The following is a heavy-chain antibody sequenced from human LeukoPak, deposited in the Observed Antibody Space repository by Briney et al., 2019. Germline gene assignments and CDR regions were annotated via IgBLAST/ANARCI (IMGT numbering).Heavy chain of an antibody. Sequence: ASVKVSCKAFGYTFTGYYIHWVRQAPGQGLEWMGWINPNSGATNYAQKFQGRVTMTRDTSISTAYMELSRLRSDDTAVYYCARGPSIVGATRPSDYWGQGTLVTVSS. CDR2: INPNSGAT. D-gene: IGHD1-26*01. V-gene: IGHV1-2*02. CDR1: GYTFTGYY. CDR3: ARGPSIVGATRPSDY. J-gene: IGHJ4*02.